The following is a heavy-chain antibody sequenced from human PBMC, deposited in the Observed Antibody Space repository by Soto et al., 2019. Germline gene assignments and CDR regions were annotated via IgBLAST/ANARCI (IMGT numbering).Heavy chain of an antibody. V-gene: IGHV4-34*01. CDR1: GGSFSGYY. Sequence: SETLSLTCAVYGGSFSGYYWSWIRQPPGKXLEWIGEINHSGSTNYNPSLKSRVTISVDTSKNQFSLKLSSVTAADTAVYYCARGVDYYGSGSYYFYYGMDVWGQGTTVTVSS. CDR2: INHSGST. CDR3: ARGVDYYGSGSYYFYYGMDV. D-gene: IGHD3-10*01. J-gene: IGHJ6*02.